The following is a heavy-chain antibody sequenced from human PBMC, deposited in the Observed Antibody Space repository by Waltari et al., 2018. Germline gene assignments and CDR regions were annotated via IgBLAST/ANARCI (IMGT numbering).Heavy chain of an antibody. CDR3: ARDGYYYDSSGYLNWFDP. CDR2: INPSGGST. J-gene: IGHJ5*02. V-gene: IGHV1-46*03. Sequence: QVQLVQSGAEVKKPGASVKVSCKASGYTFTSYYMHWVRQAPGQGLEWMGIINPSGGSTSYAQKFKGRVTMTRDTSTSTVYMELSSLRSEDTAVYYCARDGYYYDSSGYLNWFDPWGQGTLVTVS. CDR1: GYTFTSYY. D-gene: IGHD3-22*01.